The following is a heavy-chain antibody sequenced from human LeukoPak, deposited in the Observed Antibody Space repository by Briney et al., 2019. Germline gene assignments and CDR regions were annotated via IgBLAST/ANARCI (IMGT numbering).Heavy chain of an antibody. D-gene: IGHD1-26*01. Sequence: SQTLSLTCAISGDSVSSNSAAWNWIRQSPSRGLEWLGRTYYRSKWYNDYAVSVKSRITINPDTSKNQFSLQLNSVTPEDTAVYYCARAGRWVGATSYWYFVLWGRGTLVTVSS. CDR2: TYYRSKWYN. CDR3: ARAGRWVGATSYWYFVL. V-gene: IGHV6-1*01. J-gene: IGHJ2*01. CDR1: GDSVSSNSAA.